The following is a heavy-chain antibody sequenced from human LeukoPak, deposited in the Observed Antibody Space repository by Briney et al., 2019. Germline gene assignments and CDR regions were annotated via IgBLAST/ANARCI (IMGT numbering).Heavy chain of an antibody. V-gene: IGHV3-48*03. Sequence: GGSLRLSCAASGFTFSSYEMNWVRQAPGKGLEWVSYISSSSSYTNYADSVKGRFTISRDNAKNSLYLQMNTLRAEDTAVYYCATDSGYSYGSKYWGQGTLVTVSS. J-gene: IGHJ4*02. CDR2: ISSSSSYT. CDR3: ATDSGYSYGSKY. D-gene: IGHD5-18*01. CDR1: GFTFSSYE.